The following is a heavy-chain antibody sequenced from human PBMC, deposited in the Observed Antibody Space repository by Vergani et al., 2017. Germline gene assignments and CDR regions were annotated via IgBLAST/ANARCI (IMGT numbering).Heavy chain of an antibody. D-gene: IGHD2-8*01. CDR1: GFTVSSNY. CDR3: ARSGYCAHGVCYMTYYYYMDV. J-gene: IGHJ6*03. CDR2: IYSGGST. V-gene: IGHV3-66*01. Sequence: EVQLLESGGGLVQPGGSLRLSCAASGFTVSSNYMSWVRQAPGKGLEWVSVIYSGGSTYYADSVKGRFIISRDNSKNTLYLQMNNLRAADTAVYYCARSGYCAHGVCYMTYYYYMDVWGKGTAVTVSS.